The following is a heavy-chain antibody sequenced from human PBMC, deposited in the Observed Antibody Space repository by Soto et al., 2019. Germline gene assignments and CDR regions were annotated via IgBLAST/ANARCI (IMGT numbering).Heavy chain of an antibody. V-gene: IGHV4-34*01. J-gene: IGHJ5*02. CDR3: ASGLVHQVYCTSASCPISWFRP. CDR2: IDHSGST. Sequence: QVQLQQWGAGLLKPSETLSLTCAVYGGSFSDYYWSWLRQPPGKGLEWIGHIDHSGSTTYNPSLKSRVAIAADTAKNQFSLRLSSVTAADTAVYYCASGLVHQVYCTSASCPISWFRPCGQGTLVTVSS. CDR1: GGSFSDYY. D-gene: IGHD2-2*01.